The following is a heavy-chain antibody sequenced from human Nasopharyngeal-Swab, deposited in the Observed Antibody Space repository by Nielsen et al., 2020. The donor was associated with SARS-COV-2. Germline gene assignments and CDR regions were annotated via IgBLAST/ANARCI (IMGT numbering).Heavy chain of an antibody. CDR2: IYTIWST. CDR3: ARSVYGYYGLFQY. D-gene: IGHD3-10*01. CDR1: GGSISSCSYY. V-gene: IGHV4-61*02. Sequence: TVSLTCTAFGGSISSCSYYWSWIRQPAGKRLQCIGRIYTIWSTNYNPSHKSRVTISVDTSKNQFSLKLSSVTAADTAVYYCARSVYGYYGLFQYWSKGSLVTVSS. J-gene: IGHJ4*02.